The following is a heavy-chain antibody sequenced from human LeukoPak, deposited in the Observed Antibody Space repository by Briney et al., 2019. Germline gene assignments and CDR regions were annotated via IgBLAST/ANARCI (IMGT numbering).Heavy chain of an antibody. V-gene: IGHV1-2*02. CDR2: IRPNSGNT. J-gene: IGHJ5*02. D-gene: IGHD3-16*01. Sequence: ASVTVSCKASGYIFTGYYIHWLRQAPGQGLEWMGWIRPNSGNTNYAQKFQGRVIMTRDTSITTAHMEVTWLTSDDTAVYYCARGPLYCAYTDCLSNWFGPWGQGALVTVSS. CDR3: ARGPLYCAYTDCLSNWFGP. CDR1: GYIFTGYY.